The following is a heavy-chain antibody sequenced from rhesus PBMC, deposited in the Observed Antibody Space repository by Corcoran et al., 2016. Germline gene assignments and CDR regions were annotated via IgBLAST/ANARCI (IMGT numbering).Heavy chain of an antibody. CDR2: IYGGSGIA. CDR3: ARDFSGYSGGWYYFDY. J-gene: IGHJ4*01. D-gene: IGHD6-31*01. CDR1: GYSISSGYG. Sequence: QVQLQESGPGLVKPSETLSLTCAVSGYSISSGYGWGWIRQPPGKVLVWIGQIYGGSGIAYYNPSSTDRCTVTKDTSKNQSSLKLSSVTAADTAVYYCARDFSGYSGGWYYFDYWGQGVLVTVSS. V-gene: IGHV4-127*01.